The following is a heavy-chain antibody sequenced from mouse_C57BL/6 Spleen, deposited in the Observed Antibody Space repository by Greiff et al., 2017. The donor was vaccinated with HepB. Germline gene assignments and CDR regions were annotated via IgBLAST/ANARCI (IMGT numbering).Heavy chain of an antibody. Sequence: QVQLKQSGAELVKPGASVKISCKASGYAFSSYWMNWVKQRPGKGLEWIGQIYPGDGDTNYNGKFKGKATLTADKSSSTAYMQLSSLTSEDSAVYFCARREYYYGSSLDYWGQGTTLTVSS. CDR1: GYAFSSYW. D-gene: IGHD1-1*01. V-gene: IGHV1-80*01. J-gene: IGHJ2*01. CDR3: ARREYYYGSSLDY. CDR2: IYPGDGDT.